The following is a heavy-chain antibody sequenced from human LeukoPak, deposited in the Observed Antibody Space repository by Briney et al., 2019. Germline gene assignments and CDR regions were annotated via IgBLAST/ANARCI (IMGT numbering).Heavy chain of an antibody. CDR3: ARDSHYYGSGSYYVRGYYYYMDV. V-gene: IGHV4-59*12. CDR1: GGSISSYY. D-gene: IGHD3-10*01. J-gene: IGHJ6*03. Sequence: PSETLSLTCTVSGGSISSYYWSWIRQPPGKGLEWIGYIYYSGGTNYNPSLKSRVTISVDTSKNQFSLKLSSVTAADTAVYYCARDSHYYGSGSYYVRGYYYYMDVWGKGTTVTISS. CDR2: IYYSGGT.